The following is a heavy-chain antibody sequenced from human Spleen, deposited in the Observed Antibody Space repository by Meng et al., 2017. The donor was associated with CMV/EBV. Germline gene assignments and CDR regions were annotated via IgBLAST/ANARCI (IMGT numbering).Heavy chain of an antibody. CDR1: DRVSSTSAA. V-gene: IGHV6-1*01. Sequence: DRVSSTSAASNWIRQSPSQGLDWLGRTYYRSKWYNDYAVSVKSRITIHPDTYKNQFSLQLNSVTPEDTAVYYCARNAGTTVSDWFDPWGQGTLVTVSS. D-gene: IGHD1-7*01. CDR3: ARNAGTTVSDWFDP. CDR2: TYYRSKWYN. J-gene: IGHJ5*02.